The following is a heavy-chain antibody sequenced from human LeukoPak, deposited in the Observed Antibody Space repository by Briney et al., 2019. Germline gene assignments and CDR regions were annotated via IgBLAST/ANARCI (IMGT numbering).Heavy chain of an antibody. Sequence: GGSLRLSCAASGFTFSSYWMTWVRQAPGKGLEWVANIKQDGSDKYYVDSVRGRFSISRDNAKNSLYLQMNSLRAEDTAVYYCAREPYYYDSSGHDYWGQGTLVTVSS. CDR1: GFTFSSYW. J-gene: IGHJ4*02. D-gene: IGHD3-22*01. V-gene: IGHV3-7*01. CDR2: IKQDGSDK. CDR3: AREPYYYDSSGHDY.